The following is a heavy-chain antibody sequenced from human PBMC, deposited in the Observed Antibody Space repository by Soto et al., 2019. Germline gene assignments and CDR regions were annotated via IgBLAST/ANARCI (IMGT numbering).Heavy chain of an antibody. CDR3: AKDKGKRYFDY. Sequence: VGSLGLSCAASGLTFNRAGMHWVRQAPGKGLEWVALISDDGNIKYYADSVEGRFTISRDNSKDTLYLQMNSLRVEDTAVYYCAKDKGKRYFDYWGQGILVTVSS. J-gene: IGHJ4*02. CDR1: GLTFNRAG. V-gene: IGHV3-30*18. CDR2: ISDDGNIK.